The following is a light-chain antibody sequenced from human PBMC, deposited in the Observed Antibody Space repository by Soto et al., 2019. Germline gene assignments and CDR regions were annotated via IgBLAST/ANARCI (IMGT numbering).Light chain of an antibody. CDR3: TSYVGNDIWV. V-gene: IGLV2-8*01. Sequence: QSALTQPPSASGSPGQSVTISCTGTSSDVGAYKYVSWYQQYPGKAPKLMIYEVTKRPSGVPDRFSGSKSVNTASLTVSGVQAEDEADYYCTSYVGNDIWVFGGGTKLTVL. J-gene: IGLJ3*02. CDR1: SSDVGAYKY. CDR2: EVT.